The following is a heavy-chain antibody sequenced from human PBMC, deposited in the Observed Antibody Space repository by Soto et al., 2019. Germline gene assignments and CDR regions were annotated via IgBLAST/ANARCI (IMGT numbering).Heavy chain of an antibody. CDR3: TAPRDEYGSGVSWFTYGMDV. Sequence: PGGSLRLSCLASGFTFSDYAMPWVRHVPGRGLEWVAFLDGAGGSTYYADSVRGRFTISRDNSQNTLLLQMKRLTVDDTAIYYCTAPRDEYGSGVSWFTYGMDVWGQGTTVTVSS. D-gene: IGHD3-10*01. V-gene: IGHV3-23*01. J-gene: IGHJ6*02. CDR2: LDGAGGST. CDR1: GFTFSDYA.